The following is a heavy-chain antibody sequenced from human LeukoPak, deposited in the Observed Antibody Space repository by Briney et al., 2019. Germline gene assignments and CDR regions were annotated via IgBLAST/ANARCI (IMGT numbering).Heavy chain of an antibody. J-gene: IGHJ1*01. CDR2: INPSSGGT. D-gene: IGHD2-15*01. Sequence: GASVKVSCKASGYTFTGYYIHWVRQAPGQGLEWMGRINPSSGGTNYAQNFQGRVTMTRDTSISTAYMELSRLRSDDTAVYYCARDQDCSGDSCYEYFQHWGQGTLVTVSS. V-gene: IGHV1-2*06. CDR1: GYTFTGYY. CDR3: ARDQDCSGDSCYEYFQH.